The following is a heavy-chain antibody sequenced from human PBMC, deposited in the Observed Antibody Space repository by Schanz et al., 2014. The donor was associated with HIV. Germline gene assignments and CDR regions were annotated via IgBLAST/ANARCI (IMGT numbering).Heavy chain of an antibody. J-gene: IGHJ4*02. CDR3: ARENWGVGDY. CDR1: GFTFSSYA. D-gene: IGHD3-16*01. CDR2: IWYDGSNK. V-gene: IGHV3-33*08. Sequence: QVQLVESGGGVVQPGRSLRLSCAASGFTFSSYAMHWVRQAPGKGLEWVAVIWYDGSNKYYADSVKGRFTISRDNAKNSLFLLMNNLRVEDTAVYYCARENWGVGDYWGQGTLVTVSS.